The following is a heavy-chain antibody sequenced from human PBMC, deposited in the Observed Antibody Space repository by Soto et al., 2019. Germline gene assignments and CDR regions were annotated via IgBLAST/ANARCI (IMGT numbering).Heavy chain of an antibody. D-gene: IGHD6-6*01. CDR1: GGTFSSYT. V-gene: IGHV1-69*08. CDR3: ARDTGIAARRPTDACDI. J-gene: IGHJ3*02. Sequence: QVQLVQSGAEVKKPGSSVKVSCKASGGTFSSYTISWVRQAPGQGLEWMGRIIPILGIANYAQKFQGRVTITADKSTSTAYMELSSLRSEDTAVYYCARDTGIAARRPTDACDIWGQGTMVTVAS. CDR2: IIPILGIA.